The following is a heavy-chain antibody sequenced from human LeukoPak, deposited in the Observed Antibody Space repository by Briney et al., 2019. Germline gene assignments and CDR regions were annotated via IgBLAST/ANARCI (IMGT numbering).Heavy chain of an antibody. CDR1: VLSFSTYA. J-gene: IGHJ4*02. V-gene: IGHV3-30*02. CDR2: IQDDGSNK. CDR3: ASRPNDSWRGPFDY. Sequence: GGSLRLSCAASVLSFSTYAMYWVRQAPGKGLEWVAFIQDDGSNKDYADSVKGRFTISRDDSKNTLYLQMNGLRPEDTAVYYCASRPNDSWRGPFDYWGQGTLVTVSS. D-gene: IGHD3-3*01.